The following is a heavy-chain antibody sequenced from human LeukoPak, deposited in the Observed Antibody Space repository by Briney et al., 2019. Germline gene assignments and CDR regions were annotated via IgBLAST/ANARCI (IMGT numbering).Heavy chain of an antibody. CDR1: GFTFSSYA. V-gene: IGHV3-23*01. Sequence: GGSLRLSCAASGFTFSSYAMSWVRQAPGRGLEWVSAISGSGGSTYYADSVKGRFTISRDNSKNTLYLQMNSLRAEDTAVYYCAKVRRSWYTPFDYWGQGTLVTVSS. D-gene: IGHD6-13*01. CDR3: AKVRRSWYTPFDY. J-gene: IGHJ4*02. CDR2: ISGSGGST.